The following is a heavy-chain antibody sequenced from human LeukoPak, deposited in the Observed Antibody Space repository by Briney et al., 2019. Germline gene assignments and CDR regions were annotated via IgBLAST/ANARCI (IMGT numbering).Heavy chain of an antibody. Sequence: GASVKVSCKASGGTFSSYAISWVRQAPGQGLEWMGRIIPILGIANYAQKFQGRVTITTDESTSTAYMELSSLRSEDTAVYYCARVLYDILTGSDAFDIWGQGTMVTVSS. V-gene: IGHV1-69*04. D-gene: IGHD3-9*01. CDR2: IIPILGIA. CDR3: ARVLYDILTGSDAFDI. J-gene: IGHJ3*02. CDR1: GGTFSSYA.